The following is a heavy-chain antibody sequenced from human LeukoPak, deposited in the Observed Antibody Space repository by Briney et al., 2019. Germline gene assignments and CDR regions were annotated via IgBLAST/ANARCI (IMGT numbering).Heavy chain of an antibody. V-gene: IGHV3-30*18. D-gene: IGHD6-13*01. Sequence: TGGSLRLSCAASGFTFSSYGMHWVRKAPGKGLEWVAVISYDGSNKYYADSVKGRFTISRDNSKNTLYLQMNSLRAEDTAVYYCAKDSYSSSWSYFDYWGQGTLVTVSS. CDR1: GFTFSSYG. CDR2: ISYDGSNK. J-gene: IGHJ4*02. CDR3: AKDSYSSSWSYFDY.